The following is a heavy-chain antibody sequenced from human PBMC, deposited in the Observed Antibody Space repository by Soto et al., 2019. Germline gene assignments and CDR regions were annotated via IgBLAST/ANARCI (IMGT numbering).Heavy chain of an antibody. CDR2: IYHSGST. J-gene: IGHJ4*02. Sequence: PSETLSLTCAVSGGSISSGGYSWSWVRQPPGKGLEWIGEIYHSGSTNYNPSLKSRVTISVDKSKNQFSLKLSSVTAADTAVYYCARDGELGSSMERGFDYWGQGTLVTVSS. CDR3: ARDGELGSSMERGFDY. D-gene: IGHD3-10*01. V-gene: IGHV4-4*02. CDR1: GGSISSGGYS.